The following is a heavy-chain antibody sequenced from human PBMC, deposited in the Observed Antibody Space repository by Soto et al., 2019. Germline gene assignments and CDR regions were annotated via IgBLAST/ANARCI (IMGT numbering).Heavy chain of an antibody. CDR2: ISYDGSNK. CDR1: GFTFSSYA. J-gene: IGHJ3*02. V-gene: IGHV3-30-3*01. Sequence: LRLSCAASGFTFSSYAMHWVRQAPGKGLEWVAVISYDGSNKYYADSVKGRFTISRDNSKNTLYLQMNSLRAEDTAVYYCARDSDSSGYRLAYDAFDIWGQGTMVTVSS. D-gene: IGHD3-22*01. CDR3: ARDSDSSGYRLAYDAFDI.